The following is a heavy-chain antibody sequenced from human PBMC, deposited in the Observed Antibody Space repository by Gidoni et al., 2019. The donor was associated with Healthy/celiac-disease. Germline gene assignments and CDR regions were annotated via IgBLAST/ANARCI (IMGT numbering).Heavy chain of an antibody. J-gene: IGHJ3*02. CDR2: IYSGGST. Sequence: EVQLVESGGGLVQPGGSLRLSCAASGFTVSRNYMSWVRQAPGKGLEWVSVIYSGGSTYYADSVKGRFTISRDNSKNTLYLQMNSLRAEDTAVYYCARDGRLGYCSSTSCYAGDSFAFDIWGQGTMVTVSS. CDR3: ARDGRLGYCSSTSCYAGDSFAFDI. D-gene: IGHD2-2*01. CDR1: GFTVSRNY. V-gene: IGHV3-66*01.